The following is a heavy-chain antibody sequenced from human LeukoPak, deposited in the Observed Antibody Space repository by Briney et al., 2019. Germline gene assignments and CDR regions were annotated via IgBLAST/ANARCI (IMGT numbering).Heavy chain of an antibody. CDR2: ISNTGITI. D-gene: IGHD1-7*01. Sequence: GGSLRLSCAASGFTFSDYYMAWIRQAPGKGLEWVSYISNTGITIYYADSVKGRFTISRDNAKNSLYLQMNTLRAEDTAVYYCARDMGNLNYVPWFDPWGQGTLVIVSS. CDR1: GFTFSDYY. J-gene: IGHJ5*02. V-gene: IGHV3-11*01. CDR3: ARDMGNLNYVPWFDP.